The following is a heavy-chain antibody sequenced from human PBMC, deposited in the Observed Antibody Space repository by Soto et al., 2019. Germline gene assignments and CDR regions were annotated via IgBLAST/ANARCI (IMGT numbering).Heavy chain of an antibody. CDR3: ARQGFGQLHGLVDV. D-gene: IGHD3-10*01. J-gene: IGHJ6*02. CDR1: GGSITSHY. V-gene: IGHV4-59*08. Sequence: QVQLQESGPGLVKPSETLSLTCSVSGGSITSHYCSWFRQPPGKGLEWIGYIHHSGSTSYNPSLKSRVTMSVHTSKNQFSLKVNSVTAADTALYYCARQGFGQLHGLVDVWGPGTTVTVSS. CDR2: IHHSGST.